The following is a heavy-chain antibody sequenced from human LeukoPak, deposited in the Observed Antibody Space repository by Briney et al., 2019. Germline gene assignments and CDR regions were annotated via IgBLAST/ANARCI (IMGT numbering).Heavy chain of an antibody. CDR3: ARGPGYSGYDYDY. V-gene: IGHV4-59*01. J-gene: IGHJ4*02. D-gene: IGHD5-12*01. CDR1: GGSISSYY. CDR2: IYYSGST. Sequence: SETLSLTCTVSGGSISSYYWSWIRQPPGKGLEWIGYIYYSGSTNYNPSLKSRATISVDTSKNQFSLKLSSVTAADTAVYYCARGPGYSGYDYDYWGQGTLVTVSS.